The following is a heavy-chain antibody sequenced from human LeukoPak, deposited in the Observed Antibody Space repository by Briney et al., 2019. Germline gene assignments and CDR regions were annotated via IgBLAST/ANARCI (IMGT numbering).Heavy chain of an antibody. D-gene: IGHD3-22*01. CDR3: ASRSRYSGSSGYQCDV. V-gene: IGHV5-51*01. Sequence: GESLKIPCKGSGYSFTSYWIGWARQMPGKGLEWRGIIYPGDSDTSYSPSFQGQVTISADKSISPSYLQGSSLTASDTAMYYCASRSRYSGSSGYQCDVWGKGTLVTVS. CDR2: IYPGDSDT. J-gene: IGHJ4*02. CDR1: GYSFTSYW.